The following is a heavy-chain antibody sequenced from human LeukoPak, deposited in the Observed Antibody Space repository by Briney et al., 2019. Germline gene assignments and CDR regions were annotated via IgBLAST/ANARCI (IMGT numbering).Heavy chain of an antibody. CDR2: IWYDGSKE. Sequence: AGGSLRLSCAASGFTFSSYGMHWVRQAPDKGLEWVAVIWYDGSKEYLADSVKGRFTISRDNSENTVYLQMNSLKTEDTAVYYCARVIGWSLFDCWGQGTLVTVSS. D-gene: IGHD2-15*01. J-gene: IGHJ4*02. CDR3: ARVIGWSLFDC. CDR1: GFTFSSYG. V-gene: IGHV3-33*01.